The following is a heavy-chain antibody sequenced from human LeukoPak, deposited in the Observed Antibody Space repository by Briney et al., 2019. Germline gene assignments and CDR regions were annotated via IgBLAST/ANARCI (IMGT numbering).Heavy chain of an antibody. Sequence: SETLSLTCAVYGGSFSGYYWSWIRQPPGKGLEWIGEINHSGSTNYNPSLKSRVTISVDTSKNQFSLKLSSVTAADTAVYYCARRVVNYYDSSGYYSNDDFDYWGQGTLVTVSS. J-gene: IGHJ4*02. CDR2: INHSGST. CDR3: ARRVVNYYDSSGYYSNDDFDY. CDR1: GGSFSGYY. V-gene: IGHV4-34*01. D-gene: IGHD3-22*01.